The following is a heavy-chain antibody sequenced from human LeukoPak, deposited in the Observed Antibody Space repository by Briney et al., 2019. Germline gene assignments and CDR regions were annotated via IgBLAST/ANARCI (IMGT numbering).Heavy chain of an antibody. D-gene: IGHD6-19*01. CDR2: IYTFGST. Sequence: SETLSLTCTVSGGSMSGYYWSWLRQPPGKGLEWIGFIYTFGSTKYNPSLKSRVTISVDTSKNQFSLKLSSVTAADTAVYYCARAGSGWNSGYFDYWGQGTLVTVSS. J-gene: IGHJ4*02. CDR3: ARAGSGWNSGYFDY. V-gene: IGHV4-4*09. CDR1: GGSMSGYY.